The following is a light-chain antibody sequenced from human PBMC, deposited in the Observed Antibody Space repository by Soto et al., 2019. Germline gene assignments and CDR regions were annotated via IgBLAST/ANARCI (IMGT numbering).Light chain of an antibody. J-gene: IGLJ3*02. Sequence: QSALTQPASVSGSPGQSITIPCTGTSNDVGRYNYVSWYQQHPGKVPKVFIYDVSDRPSGVSHRFSGSKSGNTASLTISGLQGDDEADYYCSSYTSTSTRVVFGGGTKLTVL. CDR1: SNDVGRYNY. CDR2: DVS. CDR3: SSYTSTSTRVV. V-gene: IGLV2-14*03.